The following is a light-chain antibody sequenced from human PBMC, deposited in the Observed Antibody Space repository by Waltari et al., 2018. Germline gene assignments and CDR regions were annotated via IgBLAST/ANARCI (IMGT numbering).Light chain of an antibody. CDR2: GAS. Sequence: SCKTSPGVTRTLAWYQQNPGQAPRLLIYGASNRATGIPDRFSGSRSGTDFSLTISSLEPEDFAVYYCQHYLRFPVTFGQGTKVEVK. V-gene: IGKV3D-11*03. J-gene: IGKJ1*01. CDR3: QHYLRFPVT. CDR1: PGVTRT.